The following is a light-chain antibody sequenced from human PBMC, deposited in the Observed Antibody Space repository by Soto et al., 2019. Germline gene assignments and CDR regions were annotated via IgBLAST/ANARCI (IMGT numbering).Light chain of an antibody. Sequence: EVLLTQSPGTLSLSPGERATLSCRASQSVSSDYFAWYQQKPGLAPRLLMYAASSRAPGIPDRFSGSGSGTDFTLTIARLEPEDFAVYYCHQYGSSPETFGQGTKLEI. J-gene: IGKJ2*01. CDR1: QSVSSDY. V-gene: IGKV3-20*01. CDR2: AAS. CDR3: HQYGSSPET.